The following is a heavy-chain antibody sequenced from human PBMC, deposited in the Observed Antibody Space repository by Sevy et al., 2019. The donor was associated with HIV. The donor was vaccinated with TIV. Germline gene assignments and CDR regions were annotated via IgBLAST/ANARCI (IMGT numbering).Heavy chain of an antibody. CDR1: GFTVSSNY. CDR2: IHIDGST. CDR3: ATFTEIRYWFFDL. Sequence: GGSLRLSCAASGFTVSSNYFSWVRQAPGKGLEWVSLIHIDGSTTYADSVKGRFTVSRDSSGNTVFLQMSSLTTEDTAVYYCATFTEIRYWFFDLWGRGTLVTVSS. J-gene: IGHJ2*01. V-gene: IGHV3-66*01.